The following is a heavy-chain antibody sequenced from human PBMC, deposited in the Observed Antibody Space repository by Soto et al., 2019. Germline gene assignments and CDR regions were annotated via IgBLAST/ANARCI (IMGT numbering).Heavy chain of an antibody. J-gene: IGHJ1*01. D-gene: IGHD2-2*01. V-gene: IGHV1-18*01. Sequence: ASVKVSCKASGYTFTSYGISWVRQAPGQGLEWMGWISAYNGNTNYAQKLQGRVTMTTDTSTSTAYMELRSLRSDDTAVYYCARGHGYCSSTSCYPIQHWGQGTLVTVSS. CDR2: ISAYNGNT. CDR1: GYTFTSYG. CDR3: ARGHGYCSSTSCYPIQH.